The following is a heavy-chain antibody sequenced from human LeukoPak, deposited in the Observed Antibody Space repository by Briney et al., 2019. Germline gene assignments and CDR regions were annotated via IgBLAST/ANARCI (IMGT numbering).Heavy chain of an antibody. J-gene: IGHJ3*02. Sequence: PGGSLRLSCSASGFTFSGYSMNWVRQAPGKGLEWISYINSGSSPTTYTDSVRGRFTISRDNAKNSLYLQLNSLRDDDTAIYYCARDRDYAFDIWGQGTMVTAS. CDR1: GFTFSGYS. CDR2: INSGSSPT. CDR3: ARDRDYAFDI. V-gene: IGHV3-48*02.